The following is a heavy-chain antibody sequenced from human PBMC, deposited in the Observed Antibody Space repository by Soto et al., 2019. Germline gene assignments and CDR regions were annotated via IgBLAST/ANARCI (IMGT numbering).Heavy chain of an antibody. CDR3: PRIAMATRRGYYGMDD. Sequence: GESLKISCKGSGYSFTSYWISWVRQMPGKGLEWMGRIDPSDSYTNYSPSFQGHVTISADKSISTAYLQWSSLKASDTAMYYCPRIAMATRRGYYGMDDWGQGTTVTVSS. J-gene: IGHJ6*02. V-gene: IGHV5-10-1*01. D-gene: IGHD5-12*01. CDR1: GYSFTSYW. CDR2: IDPSDSYT.